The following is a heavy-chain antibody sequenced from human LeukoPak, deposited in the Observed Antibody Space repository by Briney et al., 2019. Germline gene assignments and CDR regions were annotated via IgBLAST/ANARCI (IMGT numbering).Heavy chain of an antibody. Sequence: PGGSLRLSCAASGFTFSSYGMHWVRQAPGKGLEWVAVISYDGSNKYYADSVKGRFTISRDNSKHTLYLQMNSLRAEDTAVYYCARDSAITIFFTPLMDVWGQGTTVTVSS. CDR2: ISYDGSNK. CDR3: ARDSAITIFFTPLMDV. J-gene: IGHJ6*02. CDR1: GFTFSSYG. V-gene: IGHV3-30*03. D-gene: IGHD3-9*01.